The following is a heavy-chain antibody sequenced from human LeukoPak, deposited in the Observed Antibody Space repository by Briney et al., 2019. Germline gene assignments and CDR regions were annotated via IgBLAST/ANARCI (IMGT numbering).Heavy chain of an antibody. Sequence: PGGSLRLSCAASGFTFSSYAMSWVRQAPGKGLEWVSALTGSGGSTYYADSVKGRFTISRDNSKNTLYLQMNSLRAEDTAVYYCARDRDGVYYFDYWGQGTLVTVSS. CDR3: ARDRDGVYYFDY. J-gene: IGHJ4*02. CDR2: LTGSGGST. CDR1: GFTFSSYA. V-gene: IGHV3-23*01. D-gene: IGHD4-17*01.